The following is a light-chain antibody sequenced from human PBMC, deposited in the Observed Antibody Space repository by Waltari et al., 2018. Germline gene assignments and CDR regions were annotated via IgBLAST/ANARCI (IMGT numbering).Light chain of an antibody. CDR1: QTIDNN. V-gene: IGKV3-15*01. CDR2: GAS. Sequence: EIVVTQSPATLSVSPGERATLSCRTSQTIDNNLAWYQQKPGQTPRLLIYGASTRAIGIPARFSGSGFGTEFTLTISSLQSEDVAVYYCQQYNNWLSVTFGQGTRLE. CDR3: QQYNNWLSVT. J-gene: IGKJ5*01.